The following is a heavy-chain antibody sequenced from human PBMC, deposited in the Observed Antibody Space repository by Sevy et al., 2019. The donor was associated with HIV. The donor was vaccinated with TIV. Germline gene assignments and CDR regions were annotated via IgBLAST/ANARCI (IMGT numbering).Heavy chain of an antibody. CDR2: IWYDGSNK. Sequence: GGSLRLSCAASGFTFSSYGMHWVRQAPGKGLEWVAVIWYDGSNKYYADSVKGRFTISRDNSKNTLYLQMNSLRAEDTAVHYCARDGGYSYWGNFDYWGQGTLVTVSS. CDR1: GFTFSSYG. J-gene: IGHJ4*02. CDR3: ARDGGYSYWGNFDY. D-gene: IGHD5-18*01. V-gene: IGHV3-33*01.